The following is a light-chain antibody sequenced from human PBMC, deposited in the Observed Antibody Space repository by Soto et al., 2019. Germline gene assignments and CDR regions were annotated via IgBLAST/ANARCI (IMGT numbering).Light chain of an antibody. CDR3: QQYNSYSPRT. CDR1: QSISSW. J-gene: IGKJ1*01. Sequence: DIQMTQSPSTLSASVGDRVTITCRASQSISSWLAWYQQKPGKAPKLLIYDASSLESGVPSSFSGSGSGTEFTLTISSLQPDDFATYYCQQYNSYSPRTFGQGTKVEIK. V-gene: IGKV1-5*01. CDR2: DAS.